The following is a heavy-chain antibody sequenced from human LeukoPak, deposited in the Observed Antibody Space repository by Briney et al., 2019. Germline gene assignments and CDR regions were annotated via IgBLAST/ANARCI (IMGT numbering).Heavy chain of an antibody. Sequence: PGESLRLSCAASGFTFDDYAMHWVRQAPGKGLEWVSGISWNSGSIGYADSVKGRFTISRDNAKNSLYLQMNSLRAEDTALYYCAKVSGYSYGYFDYWGQGTLVTVSS. D-gene: IGHD5-18*01. CDR1: GFTFDDYA. CDR2: ISWNSGSI. V-gene: IGHV3-9*01. J-gene: IGHJ4*02. CDR3: AKVSGYSYGYFDY.